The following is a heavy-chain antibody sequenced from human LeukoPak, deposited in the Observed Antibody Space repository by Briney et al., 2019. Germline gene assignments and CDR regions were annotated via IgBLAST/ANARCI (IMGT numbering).Heavy chain of an antibody. CDR3: AKGQYSSGWYLDY. V-gene: IGHV3-30*18. Sequence: GGSLRLSCAASGFTFSSYGMHWVRQAPGKGLEWVAVISYDGSNKYYADSVKGRFTISRDNSKNTLYLQMNSLRAEDTAVYYCAKGQYSSGWYLDYWGQGTLVTVSS. D-gene: IGHD6-19*01. CDR2: ISYDGSNK. CDR1: GFTFSSYG. J-gene: IGHJ4*02.